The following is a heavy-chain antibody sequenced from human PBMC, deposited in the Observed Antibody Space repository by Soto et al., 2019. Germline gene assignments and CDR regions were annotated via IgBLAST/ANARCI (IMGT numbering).Heavy chain of an antibody. D-gene: IGHD5-12*01. CDR1: GYSFTSYW. Sequence: WESLKISCKGSGYSFTSYWIGWVRQMPGKGLEWVGIIHPGDSDTRDGPSFQGQVTISADTSISTAYLQWSSLKVSDTAIYYCARSRDGYKRGSKPPYYYYDMDVRVQRTTVTVSS. J-gene: IGHJ6*02. CDR3: ARSRDGYKRGSKPPYYYYDMDV. CDR2: IHPGDSDT. V-gene: IGHV5-51*01.